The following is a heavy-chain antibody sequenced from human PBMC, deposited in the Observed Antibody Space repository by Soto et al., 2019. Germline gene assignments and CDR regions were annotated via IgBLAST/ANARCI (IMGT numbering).Heavy chain of an antibody. CDR3: ARAKDIVLVPAATYYYGMDV. CDR1: GGTFSSYA. D-gene: IGHD2-2*01. V-gene: IGHV1-69*12. Sequence: QVQLVQSGAEVKKPGSSVKVSCKASGGTFSSYAISWVRQAPGQGLEWMGGIIPIFGTANYGQKFQGRVTITADESTSTAYMELSSLRSEDTAVYYCARAKDIVLVPAATYYYGMDVWGQGTTVTVSS. CDR2: IIPIFGTA. J-gene: IGHJ6*02.